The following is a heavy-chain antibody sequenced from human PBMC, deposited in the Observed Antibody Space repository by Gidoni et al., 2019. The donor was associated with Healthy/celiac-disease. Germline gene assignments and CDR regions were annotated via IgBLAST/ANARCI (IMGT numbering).Heavy chain of an antibody. Sequence: EVQLLESGGGLVQPGGSLGLPCSASGFTFSSYAMSWVRQAPGKGLEWVSASSGSGGSTYYADSVKGRFTISRDNSKNTLYLQMNSLRAEDTAVYYCAKGYSSGWYSGSDYWGQGTLVTVSS. V-gene: IGHV3-23*01. J-gene: IGHJ4*02. CDR3: AKGYSSGWYSGSDY. D-gene: IGHD6-19*01. CDR1: GFTFSSYA. CDR2: SSGSGGST.